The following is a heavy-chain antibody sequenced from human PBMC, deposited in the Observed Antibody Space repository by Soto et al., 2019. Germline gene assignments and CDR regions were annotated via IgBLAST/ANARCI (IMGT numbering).Heavy chain of an antibody. V-gene: IGHV4-30-4*01. J-gene: IGHJ6*02. CDR3: ARIHFGDEPSYYYYGMDV. CDR1: GGSLSSGDYY. CDR2: IYYTGST. Sequence: SETLSLTCTVSGGSLSSGDYYWSWVRQPPGKGLEWIGYIYYTGSTLNNPSLKSRVSISIDTSKTQFSLKLSSVTAADTAVYYCARIHFGDEPSYYYYGMDVWGQGTTVTVSS. D-gene: IGHD4-17*01.